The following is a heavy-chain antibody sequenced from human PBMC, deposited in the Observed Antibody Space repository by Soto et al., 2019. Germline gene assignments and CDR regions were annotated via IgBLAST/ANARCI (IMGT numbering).Heavy chain of an antibody. CDR2: ISSSGSTI. CDR1: GFTFSSYE. V-gene: IGHV3-48*03. Sequence: EVQLVESGGGLVQPGGSLRLSCAASGFTFSSYEMNWVRQAPGKGLEWVSYISSSGSTIYYADSVKGRFTISRDNAKNSLHLQMNSRRAEDTAVYYCARVRNWGSYWYFDLWGRGTLVTVSS. CDR3: ARVRNWGSYWYFDL. J-gene: IGHJ2*01. D-gene: IGHD7-27*01.